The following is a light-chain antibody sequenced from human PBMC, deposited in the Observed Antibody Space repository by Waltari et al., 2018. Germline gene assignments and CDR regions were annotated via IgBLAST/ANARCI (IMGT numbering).Light chain of an antibody. CDR2: DVA. CDR3: ASYTSTNTVI. V-gene: IGLV2-14*03. CDR1: SSDIRGYHY. J-gene: IGLJ2*01. Sequence: QSALTQPASVSASPGQSITISCPGPSSDIRGYHYFSLYQQHPGKVPKLMIYDVARWPSGVSNRFSGSKSGNTASLTISGLQAEDEADYYCASYTSTNTVIFGGGTKVTVL.